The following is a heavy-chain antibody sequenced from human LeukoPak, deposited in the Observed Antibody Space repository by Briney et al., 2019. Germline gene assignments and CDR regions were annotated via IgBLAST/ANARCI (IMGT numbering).Heavy chain of an antibody. J-gene: IGHJ4*02. D-gene: IGHD1-14*01. CDR2: IHNSGRT. Sequence: SETLSLTCSVSGGSVSSYYWXWXXXSTGXGLEWIXYIHNSGRTNYNPSLKSRVTGFVDTSKNQVSLRLSSVTAADTAVYYCARHGTISSESYFDYWGQGALVTVSS. CDR1: GGSVSSYY. V-gene: IGHV4-59*08. CDR3: ARHGTISSESYFDY.